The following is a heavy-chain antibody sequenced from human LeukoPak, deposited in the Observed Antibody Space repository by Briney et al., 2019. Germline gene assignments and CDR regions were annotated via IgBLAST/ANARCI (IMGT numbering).Heavy chain of an antibody. Sequence: GGSLRLSCAASGFTYSSYVMSWVRQAPGKGLEWVSAISGRGGSTYYADSVKGRFTISRDNSKNTLHLQMNSLRAEDTAVYYCAKDRLIVVTIYFDYWGQGTLVTVSS. CDR1: GFTYSSYV. D-gene: IGHD5-12*01. CDR2: ISGRGGST. CDR3: AKDRLIVVTIYFDY. V-gene: IGHV3-23*01. J-gene: IGHJ4*02.